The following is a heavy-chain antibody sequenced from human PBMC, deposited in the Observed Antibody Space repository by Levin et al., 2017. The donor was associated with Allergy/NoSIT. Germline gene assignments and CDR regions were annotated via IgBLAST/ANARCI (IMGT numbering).Heavy chain of an antibody. V-gene: IGHV3-48*02. CDR2: ISSSSSTI. D-gene: IGHD1-26*01. CDR3: ARDFADSGSYFGDSCFDY. Sequence: PGGSLRLSCAASGFTFSSYSMNWVRQAPGKGLEWISYISSSSSTIYYADSVKGRFTISRDNAKNSLYLQMNSLRDEDTAVYYCARDFADSGSYFGDSCFDYWGQGTLVTVSS. CDR1: GFTFSSYS. J-gene: IGHJ4*02.